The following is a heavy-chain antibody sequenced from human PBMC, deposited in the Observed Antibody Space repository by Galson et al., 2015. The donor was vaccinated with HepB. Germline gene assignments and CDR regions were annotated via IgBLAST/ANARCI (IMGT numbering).Heavy chain of an antibody. CDR3: AKDPPKDGSGSYFVY. Sequence: SLRLSCAASGFTFSSYGMHWVRQAPGKGLEWVAFIRYDGSNKYYADSVKGRFTISRDNSKNTLYLQMNSLRAEDTAVYYCAKDPPKDGSGSYFVYWGQGTLVTVSS. J-gene: IGHJ4*02. V-gene: IGHV3-30*02. D-gene: IGHD3-10*01. CDR2: IRYDGSNK. CDR1: GFTFSSYG.